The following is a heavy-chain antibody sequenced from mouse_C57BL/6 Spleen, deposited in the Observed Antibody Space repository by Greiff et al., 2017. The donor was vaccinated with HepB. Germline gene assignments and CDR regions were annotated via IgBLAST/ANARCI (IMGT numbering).Heavy chain of an antibody. CDR2: ISYDGSN. CDR1: GYSITSGYY. Sequence: DVQLQESGPGLVKPSQSLSLTCSVTGYSITSGYYWNWIRQFPGNKLEWMGYISYDGSNNYNPSLKNRISITRDTSKNQFFLKLNSVTTEDTATYYCRAYGGVDYWGQGTTLTVSS. J-gene: IGHJ2*01. D-gene: IGHD1-1*01. CDR3: RAYGGVDY. V-gene: IGHV3-6*01.